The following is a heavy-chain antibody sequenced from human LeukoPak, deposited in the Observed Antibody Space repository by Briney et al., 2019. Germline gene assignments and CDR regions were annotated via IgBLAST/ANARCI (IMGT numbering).Heavy chain of an antibody. J-gene: IGHJ4*02. CDR1: GFTFSSYA. Sequence: PGGSLRLSCAASGFTFSSYAMSWVRQAPGKGLEWVSGLSHSADNTYYADSVKGRFTVSRDNSMNTLYLLMDSLGAEDTGIYYCAKHTATIGGYTDYWGQGALVTVSS. CDR2: LSHSADNT. V-gene: IGHV3-23*01. CDR3: AKHTATIGGYTDY. D-gene: IGHD2-2*02.